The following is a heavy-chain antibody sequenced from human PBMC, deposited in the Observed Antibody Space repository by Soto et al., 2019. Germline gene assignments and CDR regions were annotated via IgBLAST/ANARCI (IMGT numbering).Heavy chain of an antibody. CDR1: GFTFSGSA. V-gene: IGHV3-73*01. Sequence: GGSLRLSCAASGFTFSGSAMHWVRQASGKGLEWVGRIRSKANSYATAYAASVKGRFTISRDDSKNTAYLQMNSLKTEDTAVEYCTKPGNPYYFDYWGQGTLVTDSS. D-gene: IGHD1-1*01. CDR3: TKPGNPYYFDY. CDR2: IRSKANSYAT. J-gene: IGHJ4*02.